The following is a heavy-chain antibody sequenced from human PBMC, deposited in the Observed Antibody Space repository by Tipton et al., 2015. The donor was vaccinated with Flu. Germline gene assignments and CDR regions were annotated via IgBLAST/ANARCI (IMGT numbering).Heavy chain of an antibody. V-gene: IGHV4-59*01. CDR2: IQYIGHT. J-gene: IGHJ4*02. Sequence: TLSLTCSVSGGSINSSYWSWIRQSPGKGLEWIGNIQYIGHTNYNPSLKSRVTIAVDTSKNQFSLQLSSVAAADTAVYYCARHVDRSWMLEFWGQGTLVTVSS. CDR1: GGSINSSY. D-gene: IGHD3-10*01. CDR3: ARHVDRSWMLEF.